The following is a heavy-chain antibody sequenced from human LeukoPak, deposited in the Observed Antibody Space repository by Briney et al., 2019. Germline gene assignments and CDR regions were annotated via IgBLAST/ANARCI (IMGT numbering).Heavy chain of an antibody. D-gene: IGHD4-23*01. V-gene: IGHV4-59*08. CDR3: ATSAGTAVGQFDY. Sequence: ETLSLTCTVSGGSISSYYWSWIRQPPGKGLEWIGYIYYSGSTNYNPSLKSRVTISVDTSKNRFSLKLSSVTAADTAVYYCATSAGTAVGQFDYWGQGTLVTVSS. CDR1: GGSISSYY. J-gene: IGHJ4*02. CDR2: IYYSGST.